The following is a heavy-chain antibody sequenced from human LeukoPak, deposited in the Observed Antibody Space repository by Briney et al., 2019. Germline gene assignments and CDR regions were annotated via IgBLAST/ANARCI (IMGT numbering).Heavy chain of an antibody. Sequence: PSQTLSLTCTVSGGSISSGSYYWSWIRQPAGKGLEWIGRIYTSGSTNYNPSLKSRVTISVDTSKNQFSLKLSSVTAADTAVYFSAREGVDTAMVTWFDYWGQGTLVTVSS. CDR3: AREGVDTAMVTWFDY. J-gene: IGHJ5*01. D-gene: IGHD5-18*01. V-gene: IGHV4-61*02. CDR2: IYTSGST. CDR1: GGSISSGSYY.